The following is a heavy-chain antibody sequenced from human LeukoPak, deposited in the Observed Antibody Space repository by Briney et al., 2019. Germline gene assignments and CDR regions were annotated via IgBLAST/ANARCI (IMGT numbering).Heavy chain of an antibody. CDR1: GGTFSSYA. V-gene: IGHV1-18*01. CDR2: ISAYNGNT. Sequence: ASVKVSCKASGGTFSSYAISWVRQAPGQGLEWMGWISAYNGNTNYAQKLQGRVTMTTDTSTSTAYMELRSLRSDDTAVYYCARERTFYYYGMDVWGQGTTVTVSS. CDR3: ARERTFYYYGMDV. J-gene: IGHJ6*02. D-gene: IGHD3-16*01.